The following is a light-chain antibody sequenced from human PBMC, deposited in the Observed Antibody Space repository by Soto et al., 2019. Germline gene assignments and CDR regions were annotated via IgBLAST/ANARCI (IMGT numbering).Light chain of an antibody. CDR3: QHFVNSLTWT. J-gene: IGKJ1*01. Sequence: EIVLTQSPGTLPLSPGERAALSCRAIQTIPSNYLAWYQQKPGQAPRLLIFGASIRATGIPDRFSGGGSGTDFTLTISRLEPEDFAVYYCQHFVNSLTWTFGQGTKVDIK. V-gene: IGKV3-20*01. CDR2: GAS. CDR1: QTIPSNY.